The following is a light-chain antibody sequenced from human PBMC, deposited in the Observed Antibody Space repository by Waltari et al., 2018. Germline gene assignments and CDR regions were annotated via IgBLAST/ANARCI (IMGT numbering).Light chain of an antibody. CDR2: WAS. Sequence: DIVMTQSPDSLAVSLGERATLNCKSSQSVLYSSDNKNYLAWYQQKPGQPPKLLIYWASTRESGVPDRFSGSGSGTDFTLTISSLQAEDVAGYYCQQYYSTPPTFGGGTKVEIK. CDR1: QSVLYSSDNKNY. V-gene: IGKV4-1*01. CDR3: QQYYSTPPT. J-gene: IGKJ4*01.